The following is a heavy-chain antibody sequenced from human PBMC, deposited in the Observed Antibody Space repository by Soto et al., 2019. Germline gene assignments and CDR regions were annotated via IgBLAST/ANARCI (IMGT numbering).Heavy chain of an antibody. V-gene: IGHV3-23*01. Sequence: EMQLLESGGGLVQPGGSLRLSCVVSGFAFSTYGVTWVRQAPGKGLEWVCGVSGGSGVTHYTDSVKGRFTISGDDSKNTVYLQMHSLRGEDTAVYYCTRWNGYGDLWGQGTLVTVSS. D-gene: IGHD1-1*01. CDR2: VSGGSGVT. CDR1: GFAFSTYG. CDR3: TRWNGYGDL. J-gene: IGHJ5*02.